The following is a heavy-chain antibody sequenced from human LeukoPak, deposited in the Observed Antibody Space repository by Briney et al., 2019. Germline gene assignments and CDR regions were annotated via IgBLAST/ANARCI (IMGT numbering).Heavy chain of an antibody. CDR3: ARDRSPEGYYDSSHWVYYHGMDV. D-gene: IGHD3-22*01. CDR2: IYYSGST. Sequence: SETLSLTCTVSGGSISNYYWSWIRQPPGKGLEWIGYIYYSGSTNYNPSLKSRVTISVDTSKNQFSLNLSSVTAADTAMYYCARDRSPEGYYDSSHWVYYHGMDVWGQGTTVTISS. V-gene: IGHV4-59*01. J-gene: IGHJ6*02. CDR1: GGSISNYY.